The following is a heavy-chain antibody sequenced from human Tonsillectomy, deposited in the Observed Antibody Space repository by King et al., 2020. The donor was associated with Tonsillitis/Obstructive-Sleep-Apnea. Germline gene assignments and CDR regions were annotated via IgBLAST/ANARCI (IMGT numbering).Heavy chain of an antibody. CDR1: GGTFSSYA. J-gene: IGHJ3*02. Sequence: HAQLVQSGAEVKKPGSSVKVSCKASGGTFSSYAISWVRQAPGQGLEWMGGIIPIFGTANYAQKFQGRVTITADESTSTAYMELSSLRSEDTAVYYCARVAYCSSTSCYETSAAFDIWGQGTMVTVSS. D-gene: IGHD2-2*01. CDR2: IIPIFGTA. V-gene: IGHV1-69*01. CDR3: ARVAYCSSTSCYETSAAFDI.